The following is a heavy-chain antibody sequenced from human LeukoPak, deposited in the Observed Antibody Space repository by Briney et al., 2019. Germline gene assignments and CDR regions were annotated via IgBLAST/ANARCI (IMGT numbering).Heavy chain of an antibody. D-gene: IGHD6-13*01. V-gene: IGHV3-48*03. Sequence: GGSLRLSCAASGFTFSSYEMNWVRQAPGKGLEWVSYISSSGSTIYYADSVKGRFTISRDNAKNTLYLQMNSLRAEDTAVYYCASIPGAYSSSWGYWGQGTLVTVSS. CDR3: ASIPGAYSSSWGY. J-gene: IGHJ4*02. CDR2: ISSSGSTI. CDR1: GFTFSSYE.